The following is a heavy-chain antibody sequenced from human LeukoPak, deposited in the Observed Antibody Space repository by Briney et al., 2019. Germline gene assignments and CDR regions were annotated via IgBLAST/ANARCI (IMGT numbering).Heavy chain of an antibody. CDR2: ISPNSGAT. D-gene: IGHD4/OR15-4a*01. CDR3: ARDLWGWGSDYLDY. Sequence: ASVKVSCKASGYTFTDYYVHWVRLVPGQGLEWMGRISPNSGATNYAEKFRGRVTMARDTSINTVYMEMSSLRSDDMAVYYCARDLWGWGSDYLDYWGQGTLVTVSS. V-gene: IGHV1-2*06. CDR1: GYTFTDYY. J-gene: IGHJ4*02.